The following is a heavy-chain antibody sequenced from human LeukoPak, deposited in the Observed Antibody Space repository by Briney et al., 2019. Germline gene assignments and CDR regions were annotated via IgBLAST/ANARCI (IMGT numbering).Heavy chain of an antibody. CDR1: GGSFSGYY. CDR2: MNHSGGT. Sequence: SETLSLTCAVYGGSFSGYYWSWIRQPPGKGLEWIGEMNHSGGTTYNPSLKSRVTISGDTSKNQSSLKLSSVTAADTAVYYCARGRDYGSGSYAYDYWGQGTPVTVSS. CDR3: ARGRDYGSGSYAYDY. V-gene: IGHV4-34*01. D-gene: IGHD3-10*01. J-gene: IGHJ4*02.